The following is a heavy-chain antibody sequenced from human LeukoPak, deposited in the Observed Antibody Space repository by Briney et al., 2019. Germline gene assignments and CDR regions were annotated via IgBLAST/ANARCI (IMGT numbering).Heavy chain of an antibody. V-gene: IGHV3-48*02. CDR1: GFTLSSYT. J-gene: IGHJ4*02. D-gene: IGHD5-18*01. CDR3: ARDGLHTAHFDY. Sequence: QPGGSLRLSCAASGFTLSSYTMNWVRQAPGKGLQWVSTVSASSNIHYSDSVKGRFTISRDNARNSLYLQMNSLRDEDTAVYYCARDGLHTAHFDYWGQGTLVTVSS. CDR2: VSASSNI.